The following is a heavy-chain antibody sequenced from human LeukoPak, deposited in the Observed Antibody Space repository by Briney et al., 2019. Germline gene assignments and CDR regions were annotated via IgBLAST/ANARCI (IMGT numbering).Heavy chain of an antibody. D-gene: IGHD4-17*01. CDR2: IIPIFGTA. J-gene: IGHJ6*03. CDR3: ARGGAYGDYLYYYYYYMDV. CDR1: GGTFSSYA. V-gene: IGHV1-69*13. Sequence: ASVKVSCKASGGTFSSYAISWVRQAPGQGLEWMGGIIPIFGTANYAQKFQGRVTITADESTSTAYMELSSLRSEDTAVYYCARGGAYGDYLYYYYYYMDVWGKGTTVTVSS.